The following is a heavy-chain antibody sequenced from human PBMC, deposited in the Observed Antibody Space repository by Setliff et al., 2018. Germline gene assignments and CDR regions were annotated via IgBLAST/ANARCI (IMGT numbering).Heavy chain of an antibody. V-gene: IGHV5-51*01. CDR2: IYPGDSET. Sequence: PRESLKISCVGSGYSFTSNWIAWVRQMPGKGLDWMGIIYPGDSETRYSPSFQGRVTISVDKSISTAYLQWGSLRASDSAIYYCASLQAAQYFQYWGQGTLVTVSS. J-gene: IGHJ1*01. CDR3: ASLQAAQYFQY. CDR1: GYSFTSNW.